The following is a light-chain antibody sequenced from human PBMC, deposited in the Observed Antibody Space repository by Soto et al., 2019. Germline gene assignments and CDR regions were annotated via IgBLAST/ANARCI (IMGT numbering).Light chain of an antibody. CDR2: ATS. CDR1: QTVSSY. CDR3: QQSYSTPPT. V-gene: IGKV1-39*01. Sequence: DIQMTQSPSSLSASVGDRVNITCLASQTVSSYLNWYQQNPGTVPKLLIYATSTLQSGVPSRFSGSGFGTDFTLTISSLQPEDFATYYCQQSYSTPPTFGQGTKVDIK. J-gene: IGKJ1*01.